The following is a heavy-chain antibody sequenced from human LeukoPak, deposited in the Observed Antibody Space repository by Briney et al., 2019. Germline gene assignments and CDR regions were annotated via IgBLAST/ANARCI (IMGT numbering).Heavy chain of an antibody. D-gene: IGHD2-8*02. V-gene: IGHV4-39*01. Sequence: PSETLSLTCTVSGGSISSGSYSWGWIRQPPGKGLEWIGSISYSGSTFYNPSLKSRVTLSVDTSQNQFSLKLSSVTAADTAVYYCARLISSVWSPCDFWGQGTLVAVSS. J-gene: IGHJ4*02. CDR1: GGSISSGSYS. CDR2: ISYSGST. CDR3: ARLISSVWSPCDF.